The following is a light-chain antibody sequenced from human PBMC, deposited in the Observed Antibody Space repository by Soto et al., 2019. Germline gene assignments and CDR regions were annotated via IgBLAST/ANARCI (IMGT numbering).Light chain of an antibody. CDR1: QSISSSF. J-gene: IGKJ2*01. CDR2: GAS. Sequence: EIVLTQSPGTLSLSPGERAALSCRASQSISSSFLAWYQHKPGQAPRLLIHGASSRATGIPDRFSGSGSGTDFSLTISRLDPEDFAVYYCQLSGASLVTFGQGTKVEI. V-gene: IGKV3-20*01. CDR3: QLSGASLVT.